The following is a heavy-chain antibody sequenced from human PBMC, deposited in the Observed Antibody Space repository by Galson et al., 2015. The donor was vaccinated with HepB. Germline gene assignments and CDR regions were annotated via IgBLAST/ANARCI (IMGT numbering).Heavy chain of an antibody. CDR1: GYTFTSYG. J-gene: IGHJ4*02. D-gene: IGHD6-6*01. CDR2: ITTYNGNT. Sequence: SVKVSCKASGYTFTSYGISWVRQAPGQGLEWMGWITTYNGNTNSTQKVQGRVTMTTDKSTSTVYMELSSLRSEDTAVYYCARVSDYSSSSFDYWGQGTLVTVSS. V-gene: IGHV1-18*01. CDR3: ARVSDYSSSSFDY.